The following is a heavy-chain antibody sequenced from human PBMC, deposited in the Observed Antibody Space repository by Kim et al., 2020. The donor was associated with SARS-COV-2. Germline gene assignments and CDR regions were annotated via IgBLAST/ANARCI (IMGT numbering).Heavy chain of an antibody. J-gene: IGHJ4*02. V-gene: IGHV4-34*01. D-gene: IGHD6-19*01. Sequence: GSTNYTPSLQSRVTLSVDTSKNQFSLNLSSVTAADRAVYFCARRPAGCDWWGRGTPVTVSS. CDR2: GST. CDR3: ARRPAGCDW.